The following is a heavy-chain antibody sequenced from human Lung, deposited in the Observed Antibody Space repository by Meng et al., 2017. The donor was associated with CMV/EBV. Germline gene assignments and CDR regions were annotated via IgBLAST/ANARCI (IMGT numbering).Heavy chain of an antibody. Sequence: GGSXRLXCAASRFTFSSYSMNWVRQAPGKGLEWVSSISSSSSYIYYADSVKGRFTISRDNAKSSLYLQMNSLRAEDTAVYYCAREGYYYDSGNYYYYFDHWXQGTLVTVSS. CDR1: RFTFSSYS. J-gene: IGHJ4*02. CDR2: ISSSSSYI. CDR3: AREGYYYDSGNYYYYFDH. D-gene: IGHD3-10*01. V-gene: IGHV3-21*01.